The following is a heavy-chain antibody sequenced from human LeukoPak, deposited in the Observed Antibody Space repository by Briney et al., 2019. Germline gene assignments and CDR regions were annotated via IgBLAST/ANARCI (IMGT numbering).Heavy chain of an antibody. Sequence: PSETLSLTCTVSGGSISGYYWGWIRQPPGKGLEWIGSIYHRGSTYYNPSLKSRVTISVDTSKNQFSLKLSSVTAADTAVYYCARAGLTYYYDSSGYGAFDIWGQGTLVTVSS. V-gene: IGHV4-38-2*02. CDR2: IYHRGST. CDR3: ARAGLTYYYDSSGYGAFDI. J-gene: IGHJ4*02. CDR1: GGSISGYY. D-gene: IGHD3-22*01.